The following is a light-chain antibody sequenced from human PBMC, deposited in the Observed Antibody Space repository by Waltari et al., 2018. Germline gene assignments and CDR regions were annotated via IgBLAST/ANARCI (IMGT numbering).Light chain of an antibody. V-gene: IGLV3-10*01. CDR1: ALPKKH. CDR2: EDD. J-gene: IGLJ3*02. Sequence: YELSQPPSVSVSPGHTARITCSGDALPKKHAYWYQQKSGQAPVLVIYEDDKRPSGIPVRSSGSSAGTTATLIITGAHVEDEADYYCFSADGSGRNWVFGGGTKLAV. CDR3: FSADGSGRNWV.